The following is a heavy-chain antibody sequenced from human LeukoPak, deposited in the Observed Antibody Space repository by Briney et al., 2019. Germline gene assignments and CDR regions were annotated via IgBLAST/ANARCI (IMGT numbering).Heavy chain of an antibody. CDR2: ISYSGTT. D-gene: IGHD3-22*01. CDR1: GASISSSRYY. CDR3: ARSRPGNPVPYYYDSSGYYVDY. J-gene: IGHJ4*02. V-gene: IGHV4-39*07. Sequence: SETLSLTCTVSGASISSSRYYWGWIRQPPGKGLEWIGSISYSGTTYYNPSLKSRVTISVDTSKNQFSLKLSSVTAADTAVYYCARSRPGNPVPYYYDSSGYYVDYWGQGTLVTVSS.